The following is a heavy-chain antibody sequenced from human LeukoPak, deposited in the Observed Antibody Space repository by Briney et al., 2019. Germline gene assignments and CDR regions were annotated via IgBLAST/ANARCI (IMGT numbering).Heavy chain of an antibody. D-gene: IGHD5-24*01. CDR1: GYSFASYW. CDR3: AKSGYNSGGFD. Sequence: ESLKISCKGSGYSFASYWIGWVRQMPGTGLEWMGIIYPGDSDTRYSPSFQGHVTISADKSISTAYLEWSSLKASDTAMYFWAKSGYNSGGFDWGQGTLVTVSS. V-gene: IGHV5-51*01. J-gene: IGHJ4*02. CDR2: IYPGDSDT.